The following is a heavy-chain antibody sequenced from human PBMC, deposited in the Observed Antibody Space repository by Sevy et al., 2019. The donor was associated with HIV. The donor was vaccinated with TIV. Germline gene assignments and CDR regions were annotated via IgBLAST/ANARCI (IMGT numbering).Heavy chain of an antibody. CDR3: TRVRGTISPYYYLGMDV. Sequence: GGSRRLSCATSGFTFGDYAMSWIRQAPGKGLEWVGFIRSKTYGGTTEYAASVKGRFTISRDDSKGIAYLQMNSLKTEDTAIYYCTRVRGTISPYYYLGMDVWGQGTTVTVSS. CDR2: IRSKTYGGTT. V-gene: IGHV3-49*03. D-gene: IGHD3-10*01. CDR1: GFTFGDYA. J-gene: IGHJ6*02.